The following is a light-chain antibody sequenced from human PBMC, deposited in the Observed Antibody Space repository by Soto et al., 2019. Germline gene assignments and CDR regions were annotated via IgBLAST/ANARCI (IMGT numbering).Light chain of an antibody. V-gene: IGKV3-11*01. CDR3: LHRYNPPCT. CDR2: DAS. CDR1: QSIRTY. J-gene: IGKJ3*01. Sequence: ATRSFSAHQSIRTYFAWYQQKPGQAPRLLIYDASSRATGIPARFSGSGSGTDFTLTISRLQPEDFATYYCLHRYNPPCTFGNGTKVDIK.